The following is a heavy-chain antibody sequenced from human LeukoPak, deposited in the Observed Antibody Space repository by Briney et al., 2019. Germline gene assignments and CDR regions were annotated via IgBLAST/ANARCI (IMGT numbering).Heavy chain of an antibody. CDR1: GFTFSNAW. V-gene: IGHV3-15*01. CDR3: VGQDIVLMVYALAVYYMDV. Sequence: GGSLRLSCAASGFTFSNAWMSWVRQAPGKGLEWVGRIKSKTDGGTTDYAAPVKGRFTISRDDSKNTLYLQMNSLKTEDTAVYYCVGQDIVLMVYALAVYYMDVWGKGTTVTVSS. D-gene: IGHD2-8*01. J-gene: IGHJ6*03. CDR2: IKSKTDGGTT.